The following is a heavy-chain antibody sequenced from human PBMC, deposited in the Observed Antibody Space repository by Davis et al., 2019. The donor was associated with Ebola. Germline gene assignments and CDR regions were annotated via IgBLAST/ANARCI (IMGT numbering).Heavy chain of an antibody. J-gene: IGHJ6*04. Sequence: ASVKVSCKASRNTFTTYYMHWVRQAPGQGLEWMGIINPSGGSTTYAQKFQGRVTMTRDTSTSTVYMELSRLRSDDTAVYYCARDGLLWFGELLDYGMDVWGKGTTVTVSS. D-gene: IGHD3-10*01. CDR1: RNTFTTYY. CDR2: INPSGGST. CDR3: ARDGLLWFGELLDYGMDV. V-gene: IGHV1-46*01.